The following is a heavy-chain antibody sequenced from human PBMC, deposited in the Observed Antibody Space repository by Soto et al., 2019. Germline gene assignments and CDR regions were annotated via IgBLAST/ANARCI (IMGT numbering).Heavy chain of an antibody. D-gene: IGHD6-13*01. V-gene: IGHV1-2*04. CDR3: ARAAAAGTLYYYYYGMDV. J-gene: IGHJ6*02. CDR2: INPNSGGT. Sequence: ASVKVSCKASGYTFTGYYMHWMRQAPGQGLEWMGWINPNSGGTNYAQKFQGWVTMTRDTSISTAYMELSRLRSDDTAVYYCARAAAAGTLYYYYYGMDVWGQGTTVTVSS. CDR1: GYTFTGYY.